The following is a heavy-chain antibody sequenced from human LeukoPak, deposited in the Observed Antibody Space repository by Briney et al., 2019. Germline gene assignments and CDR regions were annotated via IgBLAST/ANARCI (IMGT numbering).Heavy chain of an antibody. CDR2: INPNSGGT. J-gene: IGHJ4*02. Sequence: GASVTLSFKASAYTFTVYNMHWVRQAPGQGLGWMGWINPNSGGTNYAQKFQGRVTMTRDTSISKAYMELRRLRSDDTDVYYCAVNAGIAVSIDYWGQGTLVTVSS. V-gene: IGHV1-2*02. CDR1: AYTFTVYN. D-gene: IGHD6-19*01. CDR3: AVNAGIAVSIDY.